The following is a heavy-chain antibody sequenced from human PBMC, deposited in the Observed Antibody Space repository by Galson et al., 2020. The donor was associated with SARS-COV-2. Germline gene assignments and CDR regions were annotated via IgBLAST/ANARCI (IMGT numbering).Heavy chain of an antibody. CDR2: LNNRGDDT. J-gene: IGHJ1*01. CDR3: AKEGGTGWATDYFQH. CDR1: GFTFSNYA. Sequence: GGSLRLSCAASGFTFSNYAMAWVRQAPGKGQEWVSLLNNRGDDTYYADSVKGRFTISRDNSRDTLFLQMNNLRVEDTAVYYCAKEGGTGWATDYFQHWGQGTLVTVSS. D-gene: IGHD6-19*01. V-gene: IGHV3-23*01.